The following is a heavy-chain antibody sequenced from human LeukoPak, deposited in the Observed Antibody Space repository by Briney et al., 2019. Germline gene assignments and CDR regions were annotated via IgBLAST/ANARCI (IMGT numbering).Heavy chain of an antibody. V-gene: IGHV4-59*01. Sequence: SETLSLTCTVAGVSISSYYWSWIRQPPGKGLEWIGYIYYSGSTNYNPSLKSRVTISVDTSKNQFSLKLSSVTAADTAVYYCATAIAAAPAAFDIWGQGTMVTVSS. CDR1: GVSISSYY. CDR2: IYYSGST. D-gene: IGHD6-13*01. J-gene: IGHJ3*02. CDR3: ATAIAAAPAAFDI.